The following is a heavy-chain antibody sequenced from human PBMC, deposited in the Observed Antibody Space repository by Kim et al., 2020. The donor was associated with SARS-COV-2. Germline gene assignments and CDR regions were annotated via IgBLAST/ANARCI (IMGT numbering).Heavy chain of an antibody. J-gene: IGHJ4*02. D-gene: IGHD1-20*01. CDR3: ARGLYNWNYYVY. Sequence: SETLSLTCAVYGGSFSGYYWSWIRQPPGKGLEWIGEINHSGSTNYNPSLKSRVTISVDTSKNQFSLKLSSVTAADTAVYYCARGLYNWNYYVYWGQGTLVTVSS. V-gene: IGHV4-34*01. CDR2: INHSGST. CDR1: GGSFSGYY.